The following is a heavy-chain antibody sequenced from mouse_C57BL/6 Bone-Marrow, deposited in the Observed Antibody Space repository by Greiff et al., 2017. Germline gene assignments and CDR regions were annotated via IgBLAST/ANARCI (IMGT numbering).Heavy chain of an antibody. D-gene: IGHD2-12*01. V-gene: IGHV3-1*01. CDR2: IGYSGST. Sequence: EVQLKESGPGMVKPSQSLSLTCTVTGYSITSGYDWHWLRHFPGNKLEWMGYIGYSGSTNYNPSLKSRISITHDTSKNHFFLKLNSVTTEDTATYYCARGGGDYYKEYAMDYWGQGTSVTVSS. CDR1: GYSITSGYD. CDR3: ARGGGDYYKEYAMDY. J-gene: IGHJ4*01.